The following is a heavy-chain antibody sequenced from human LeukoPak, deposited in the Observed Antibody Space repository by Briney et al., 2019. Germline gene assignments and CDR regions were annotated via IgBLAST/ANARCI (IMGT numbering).Heavy chain of an antibody. Sequence: ASVKVSCKASGYTFTGYYMHWVRQAPGQGLEWMGRINPNSGATNYAQKFQGRVTMTRDTSISTAYMELSRLRSDDTAVYYCARGSSWYPFDYWGQGTLVTVSS. D-gene: IGHD6-13*01. J-gene: IGHJ4*02. CDR1: GYTFTGYY. CDR3: ARGSSWYPFDY. V-gene: IGHV1-2*06. CDR2: INPNSGAT.